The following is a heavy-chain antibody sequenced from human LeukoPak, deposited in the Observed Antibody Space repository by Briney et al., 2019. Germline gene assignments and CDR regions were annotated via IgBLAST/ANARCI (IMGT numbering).Heavy chain of an antibody. CDR2: INHSGST. V-gene: IGHV4-34*01. CDR3: ARDDGSYLVDY. J-gene: IGHJ4*02. CDR1: GGSFSGYY. D-gene: IGHD1-26*01. Sequence: SETLSLTCAVYGGSFSGYYWSWIRQPPRKGLEWIGEINHSGSTNYNPSLKSRVTISVDTSKNQFSLKLSSVTAADTAVYYCARDDGSYLVDYWGQGTLVTVSS.